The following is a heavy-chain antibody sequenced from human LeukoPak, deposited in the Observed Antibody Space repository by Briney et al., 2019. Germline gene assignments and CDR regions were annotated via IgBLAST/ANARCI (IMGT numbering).Heavy chain of an antibody. CDR1: GFTFSSYG. Sequence: TGRSLRLSRAASGFTFSSYGMHWVRQAPGKGLEWVAFIRYDGSNKYYADSVKGRFTMSRDNSKNTLYLQMNSLRAEDTAVYYCAKDRLGYSSGWNGGYFDYWGQGTLVTVSS. D-gene: IGHD6-19*01. J-gene: IGHJ4*02. CDR3: AKDRLGYSSGWNGGYFDY. CDR2: IRYDGSNK. V-gene: IGHV3-30*02.